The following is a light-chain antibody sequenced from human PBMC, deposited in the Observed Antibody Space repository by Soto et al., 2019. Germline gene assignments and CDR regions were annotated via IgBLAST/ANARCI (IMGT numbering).Light chain of an antibody. Sequence: ETVLTQSPGTLSLSPGERATLSCRASQSVSSNSLAWFQQKPGQAPRLLIFGASSRATSIPDRFSGSGSGTDFTLTISRLEPEDFAVYYCQHYGTSPWTFGQGTKVEIK. CDR2: GAS. V-gene: IGKV3-20*01. CDR1: QSVSSNS. J-gene: IGKJ1*01. CDR3: QHYGTSPWT.